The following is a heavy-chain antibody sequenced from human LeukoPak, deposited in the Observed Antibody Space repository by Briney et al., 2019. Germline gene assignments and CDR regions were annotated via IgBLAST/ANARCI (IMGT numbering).Heavy chain of an antibody. CDR3: ARDRVEDYDFWSGYRPYGMDV. CDR1: GDSVSSNSAA. Sequence: SQTLSLTCAISGDSVSSNSAAWNWIRQYPSRGLEWLGRTYYRSKWYNDYAVSVKSRITINPDTSKNQFSLQLNSVTPEDTAVYYCARDRVEDYDFWSGYRPYGMDVWGQGTTVTVSS. D-gene: IGHD3-3*01. J-gene: IGHJ6*02. CDR2: TYYRSKWYN. V-gene: IGHV6-1*01.